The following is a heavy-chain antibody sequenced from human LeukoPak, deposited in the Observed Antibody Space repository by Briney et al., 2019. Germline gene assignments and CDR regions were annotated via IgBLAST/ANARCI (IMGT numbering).Heavy chain of an antibody. D-gene: IGHD6-19*01. J-gene: IGHJ5*02. CDR1: GGSISSSGYY. CDR3: ARSSGWVNWFDP. V-gene: IGHV4-39*07. CDR2: IYYSGST. Sequence: SETLSLTCTVSGGSISSSGYYWGWIRQPPGKGLEWIATIYYSGSTYYNPSLKSRVTISVDTSKNQFSLKLSSVTAADTAVYYCARSSGWVNWFDPWGQGTLVTVSS.